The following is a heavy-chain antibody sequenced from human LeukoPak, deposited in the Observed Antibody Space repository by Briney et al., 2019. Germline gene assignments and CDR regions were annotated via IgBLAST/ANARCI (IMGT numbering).Heavy chain of an antibody. CDR2: ISGSVGST. CDR1: GFTFSSYA. V-gene: IGHV3-23*01. CDR3: ATRITMIVVVISDDAEYFQH. D-gene: IGHD3-22*01. Sequence: GSLRLSCAASGFTFSSYAMSWVRQAPGKGLEWVSAISGSVGSTYYADSVKGRFTISRDNSKNTLYLQMNSLRAEDTAVYYCATRITMIVVVISDDAEYFQHWGQGTLVTVSS. J-gene: IGHJ1*01.